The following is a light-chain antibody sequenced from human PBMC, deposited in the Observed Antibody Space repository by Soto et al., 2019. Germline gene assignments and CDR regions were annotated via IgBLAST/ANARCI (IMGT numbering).Light chain of an antibody. Sequence: EIVLTQSPGTLSLSPGERATLSCRASQSVSSSYLAWYQQKPGQAPRLLIYGASSRATGIPDRFSGSGSGTDFTLPISRLEPEDFAVYYCQQYDSSPPTFGQGTKVEIK. J-gene: IGKJ1*01. CDR1: QSVSSSY. V-gene: IGKV3-20*01. CDR3: QQYDSSPPT. CDR2: GAS.